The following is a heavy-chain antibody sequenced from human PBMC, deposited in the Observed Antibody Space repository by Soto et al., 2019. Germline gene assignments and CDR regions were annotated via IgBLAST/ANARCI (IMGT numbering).Heavy chain of an antibody. J-gene: IGHJ6*02. V-gene: IGHV4-4*02. D-gene: IGHD2-2*01. Sequence: SETLSLTCAVSGRSISSSNWWTCVRQPPGKVLEWIGEIYHRGSTNYNQSLKSRVTLSVDKSKNQFSLKLSSVAGADTAVYSCAGPIVVVPAALTLDYYYGMDVWGQGTTVTVSS. CDR3: AGPIVVVPAALTLDYYYGMDV. CDR1: GRSISSSNW. CDR2: IYHRGST.